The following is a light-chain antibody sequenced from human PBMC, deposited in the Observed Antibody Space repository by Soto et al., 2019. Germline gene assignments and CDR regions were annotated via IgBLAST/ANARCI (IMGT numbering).Light chain of an antibody. V-gene: IGKV1-9*01. Sequence: DIQLTQSPSLLSASVGDRVTITCRASHDISTYLAWYQQKPGKAPKLMIYEASTWQSGVPSRFSGSGSGTEFTLTISGLLPEDFATYHCQQLNTLPFTFGQGTRLDTK. CDR1: HDISTY. CDR3: QQLNTLPFT. J-gene: IGKJ5*01. CDR2: EAS.